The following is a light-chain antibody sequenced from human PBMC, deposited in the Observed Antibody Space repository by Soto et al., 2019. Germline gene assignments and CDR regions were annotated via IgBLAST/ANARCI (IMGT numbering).Light chain of an antibody. J-gene: IGKJ1*01. CDR3: QQYENYWT. CDR1: QSVSSY. V-gene: IGKV3D-20*01. Sequence: IVLTQSPATLSLSPGERATLSCGASQSVSSYLAWYQQKPGLAPRLVIYDSSIRATGIPDRFSGSGSGTEFTLIISSLQSEDFAVYYCQQYENYWTFGQGTKVDIK. CDR2: DSS.